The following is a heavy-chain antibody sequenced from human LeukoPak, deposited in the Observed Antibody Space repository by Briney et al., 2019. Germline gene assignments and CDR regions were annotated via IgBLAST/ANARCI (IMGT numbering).Heavy chain of an antibody. Sequence: PSETLSLTCTVSGGSISRSSYYWGWIRQPPGKGREWIGSISYSGSTFYTPSLKSRVTISVDTSKNQFSLKLSSVTAADTAVYYCARGLRSRDGYNYDYFDDWGQGTLVTVSS. CDR2: ISYSGST. J-gene: IGHJ4*02. V-gene: IGHV4-39*07. CDR1: GGSISRSSYY. D-gene: IGHD5-24*01. CDR3: ARGLRSRDGYNYDYFDD.